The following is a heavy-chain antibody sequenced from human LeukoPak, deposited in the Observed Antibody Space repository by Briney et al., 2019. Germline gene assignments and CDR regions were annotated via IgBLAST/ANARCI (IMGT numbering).Heavy chain of an antibody. J-gene: IGHJ6*02. CDR1: GYTFTSYD. D-gene: IGHD2-8*01. CDR2: MNPNSGNT. V-gene: IGHV1-8*01. CDR3: ARGDPLMYNYYYDMDV. Sequence: AASVKVSCKASGYTFTSYDINWVRQATGQGLEWMGWMNPNSGNTGYAQKFQGRVTMTRNTSISTAYMELSSLRSEDTAVYYCARGDPLMYNYYYDMDVWGQGTTVTVSS.